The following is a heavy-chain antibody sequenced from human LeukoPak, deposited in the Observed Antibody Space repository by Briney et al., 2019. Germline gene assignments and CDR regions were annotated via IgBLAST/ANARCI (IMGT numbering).Heavy chain of an antibody. Sequence: SETLSLTCTVSGGSISSGDYYWSWIRQPPGKGLEWIGYIYYSGSTYYNPSLKSRVTISVDTSKNQFSLKLSSVTAADTAVYYCARESGTWRYHHFDYWGQGTLVTVSS. V-gene: IGHV4-30-4*01. D-gene: IGHD3-3*01. CDR3: ARESGTWRYHHFDY. CDR1: GGSISSGDYY. J-gene: IGHJ4*02. CDR2: IYYSGST.